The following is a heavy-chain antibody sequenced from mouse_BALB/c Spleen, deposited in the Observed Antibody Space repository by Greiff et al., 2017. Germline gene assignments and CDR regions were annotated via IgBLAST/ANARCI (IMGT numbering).Heavy chain of an antibody. CDR3: TRDSTVVGRFAY. J-gene: IGHJ3*01. Sequence: VQLQQSGTVLARPGASVKMSCKASGYSFTSYWMHWVKQRPGQGLEWIGAIYPGNSDTSYNQKFKGKAKLTAVTSASTAYMELSSLTNEDSAVYYCTRDSTVVGRFAYWGQGTLVTVSA. V-gene: IGHV1-5*01. CDR1: GYSFTSYW. D-gene: IGHD1-1*01. CDR2: IYPGNSDT.